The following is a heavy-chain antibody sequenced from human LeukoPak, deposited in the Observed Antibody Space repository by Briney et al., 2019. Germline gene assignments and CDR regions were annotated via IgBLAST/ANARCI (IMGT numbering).Heavy chain of an antibody. J-gene: IGHJ6*02. CDR1: GYTLTELS. CDR3: ATDPGPAANPQHQYYYYGMDV. Sequence: GASVTVSCTVSGYTLTELSMHWVRQAPGKGLEWMGGFDPEDGETIYAQKFQGRVTMTEDTSTDTAYMELSSLRSEDTAVYYCATDPGPAANPQHQYYYYGMDVWGQGTTVTVSS. D-gene: IGHD2-2*01. CDR2: FDPEDGET. V-gene: IGHV1-24*01.